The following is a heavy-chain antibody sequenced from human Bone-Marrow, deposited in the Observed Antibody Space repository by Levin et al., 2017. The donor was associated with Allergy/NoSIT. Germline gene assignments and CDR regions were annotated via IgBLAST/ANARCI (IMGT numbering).Heavy chain of an antibody. D-gene: IGHD2-2*01. Sequence: PSETLSLTCTVSGDSIISIDYFWGWIRQPPGKGLDWIGSVSHSGNTYHNPSLRSRATISVDTSKNQLSLRLSSVTAADTAVYYCARVTPTKYCVRTTCSSDRFDPWGQGTAVTVSS. CDR2: VSHSGNT. V-gene: IGHV4-39*07. CDR3: ARVTPTKYCVRTTCSSDRFDP. J-gene: IGHJ5*02. CDR1: GDSIISIDYF.